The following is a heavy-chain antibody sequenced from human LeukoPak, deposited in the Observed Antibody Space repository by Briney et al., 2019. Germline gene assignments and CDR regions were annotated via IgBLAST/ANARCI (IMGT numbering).Heavy chain of an antibody. Sequence: PGGSLRLSCAASGFTFSSYAMSWVRLAPGKGLQWVSAINNGGYTTNYADSVKGRFTISRDNSKNTLFLQMNSLRAEDTALYFCTKDRATFMEWPNWFDTWGQGTRVIVSS. J-gene: IGHJ5*02. CDR2: INNGGYTT. CDR3: TKDRATFMEWPNWFDT. CDR1: GFTFSSYA. V-gene: IGHV3-23*01. D-gene: IGHD3-3*02.